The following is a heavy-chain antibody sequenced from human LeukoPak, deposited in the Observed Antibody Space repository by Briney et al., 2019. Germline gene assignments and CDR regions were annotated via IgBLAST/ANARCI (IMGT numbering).Heavy chain of an antibody. Sequence: ASVKVSCKASGYTFTSYGISWVRQAPGQGLEWMGWISAYNGNTNYAQRLQGRVTMTTDTSTSTAYMELRSLRSDDTAVYYCARYYYDSSGHYYGVDYWRQGTLVTVSS. CDR1: GYTFTSYG. J-gene: IGHJ4*02. D-gene: IGHD3-22*01. CDR3: ARYYYDSSGHYYGVDY. V-gene: IGHV1-18*01. CDR2: ISAYNGNT.